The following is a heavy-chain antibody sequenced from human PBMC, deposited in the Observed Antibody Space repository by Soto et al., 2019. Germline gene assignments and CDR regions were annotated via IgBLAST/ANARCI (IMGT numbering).Heavy chain of an antibody. CDR1: GGTFSSYA. Sequence: GASVKVSCKASGGTFSSYAISWVRQAPGQGLEWMGGIIPIFGTANYAQKFQGRVTITADESTSTAYMELSSLRSEDTAVCYCARHSSSRAKHFDYWGQGTLVTVSS. V-gene: IGHV1-69*13. CDR3: ARHSSSRAKHFDY. CDR2: IIPIFGTA. D-gene: IGHD6-13*01. J-gene: IGHJ4*02.